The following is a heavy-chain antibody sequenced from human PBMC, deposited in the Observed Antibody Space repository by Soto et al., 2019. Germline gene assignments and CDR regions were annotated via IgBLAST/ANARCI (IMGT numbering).Heavy chain of an antibody. CDR2: ISSGSTTI. CDR1: GFTFSSYS. V-gene: IGHV3-48*01. J-gene: IGHJ4*02. Sequence: GGSLRLSCAASGFTFSSYSMNWVRQAPGKGLERVKYISSGSTTIYYAFSVKGRFTISRDNAKNSLYLQMNSLIAEDTAVDYCARDAPFVDYWGQGTLVTVSS. CDR3: ARDAPFVDY.